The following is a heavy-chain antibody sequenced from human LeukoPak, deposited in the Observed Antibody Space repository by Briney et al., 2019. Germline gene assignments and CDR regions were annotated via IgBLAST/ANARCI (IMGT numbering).Heavy chain of an antibody. Sequence: PSETLSLTCTVSGGSISSSSYYWGWLRQPPGKGLEWIGSIYYSGSTYYNPSLKSRVTISVDTSKNQFSLKLSSVTAADTAVYYCARTVGYDFWSGSYYYYYMDVWGKGTTVTVSS. CDR2: IYYSGST. J-gene: IGHJ6*03. D-gene: IGHD3-3*01. CDR1: GGSISSSSYY. V-gene: IGHV4-39*01. CDR3: ARTVGYDFWSGSYYYYYMDV.